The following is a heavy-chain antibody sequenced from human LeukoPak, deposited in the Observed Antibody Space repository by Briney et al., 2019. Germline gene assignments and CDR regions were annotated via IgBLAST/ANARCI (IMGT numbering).Heavy chain of an antibody. J-gene: IGHJ4*02. Sequence: AETLSLTCTVSGGSISSHYWSWVRQAPGKGLEWLGNIYYSGSTNYNPSLKSRVTVSVDMSKNQFSLKLSSVTAADTAVYYCASGSYDILTGCDFDNLGQGALVTVSS. D-gene: IGHD3-9*01. V-gene: IGHV4-59*11. CDR1: GGSISSHY. CDR3: ASGSYDILTGCDFDN. CDR2: IYYSGST.